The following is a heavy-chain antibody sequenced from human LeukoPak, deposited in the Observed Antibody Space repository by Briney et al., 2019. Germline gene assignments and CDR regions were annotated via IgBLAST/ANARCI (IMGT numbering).Heavy chain of an antibody. CDR1: GGTFSSYA. V-gene: IGHV1-69*05. D-gene: IGHD2-8*01. CDR2: IIPIFGTA. Sequence: GSSVKVSCKASGGTFSSYAISWVRQAPGQGLEWMGGIIPIFGTANYAQKFQGRVTITTDESTSTAYMELSSLRSEDTAVYYCASGGIVWADPYYYMDVWGKGTTVTVSS. J-gene: IGHJ6*03. CDR3: ASGGIVWADPYYYMDV.